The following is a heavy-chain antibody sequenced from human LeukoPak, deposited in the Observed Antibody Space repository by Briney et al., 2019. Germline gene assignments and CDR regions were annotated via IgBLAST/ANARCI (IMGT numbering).Heavy chain of an antibody. CDR1: GGSIGRSSYY. V-gene: IGHV4-39*01. Sequence: SETLSLTCSVSGGSIGRSSYYWGWTRQPPGKGLEWIGSIYSGGGTYYNPSLKSRVTISVDTSRNQFSLKLGSVTAADTAVYYCARHGSIATGAFTYWGQGTLVTVSS. CDR2: IYSGGGT. D-gene: IGHD6-13*01. J-gene: IGHJ4*02. CDR3: ARHGSIATGAFTY.